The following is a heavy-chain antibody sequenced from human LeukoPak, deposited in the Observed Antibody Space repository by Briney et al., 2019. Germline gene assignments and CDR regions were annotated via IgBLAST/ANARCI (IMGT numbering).Heavy chain of an antibody. J-gene: IGHJ6*03. V-gene: IGHV1-69*05. CDR1: GGTFSSYA. D-gene: IGHD6-13*01. CDR2: IIPIFGTA. Sequence: GASVKVSCKASGGTFSSYAISWVRQAPGQGLEWMGGIIPIFGTANYAQKFQGRVTITTDESTSTAYMELSSLRSEDTAVYYCAKGGIAAAESHMDVWGKGTTVTVSS. CDR3: AKGGIAAAESHMDV.